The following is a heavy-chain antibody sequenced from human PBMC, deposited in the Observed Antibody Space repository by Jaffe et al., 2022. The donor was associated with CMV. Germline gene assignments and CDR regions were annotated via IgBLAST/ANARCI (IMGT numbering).Heavy chain of an antibody. V-gene: IGHV3-30*18. D-gene: IGHD6-13*01. CDR1: GFTFSSYG. CDR2: ISYDGSNK. J-gene: IGHJ4*02. Sequence: QVQLVESGGGVVQPGRSLRLSCAASGFTFSSYGMHWVRQAPGKGLEWVAVISYDGSNKYYADSVKGRFTISRDNSKNTLYLQMNSLRAEDTAVYYCAKDGFKENSSSWETGWYYFDYWGQGTLVTVSS. CDR3: AKDGFKENSSSWETGWYYFDY.